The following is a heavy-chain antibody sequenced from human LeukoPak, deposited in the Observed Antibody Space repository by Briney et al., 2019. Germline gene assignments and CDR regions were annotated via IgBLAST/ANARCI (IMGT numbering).Heavy chain of an antibody. CDR1: GGSLSSYY. CDR2: IYYSGST. J-gene: IGHJ3*02. V-gene: IGHV4-59*01. D-gene: IGHD3-10*01. Sequence: SETLSLTCTVSGGSLSSYYWSWIRQPPGKGLEWIGYIYYSGSTNYNPSLKSRVTISVDTSKNQFSLKLSSVTAADTAVYYCARVSSMVREDAFDIWGQGTMVTVSS. CDR3: ARVSSMVREDAFDI.